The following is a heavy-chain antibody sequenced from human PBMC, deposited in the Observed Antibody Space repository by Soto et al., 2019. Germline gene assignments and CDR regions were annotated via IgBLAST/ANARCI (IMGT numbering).Heavy chain of an antibody. J-gene: IGHJ4*02. D-gene: IGHD6-13*01. CDR2: INHSGST. Sequence: QVQLQQWGAGLFKPSETLSLTCADYGGSFSGYYWSWIRQPPGKGLEWIGEINHSGSTNYNPSLKSRVSISVDTAKNKFSLQLSSVTAADTAVYYCASLQQLPRSCFDYWGQGNLVTVAS. CDR3: ASLQQLPRSCFDY. V-gene: IGHV4-34*01. CDR1: GGSFSGYY.